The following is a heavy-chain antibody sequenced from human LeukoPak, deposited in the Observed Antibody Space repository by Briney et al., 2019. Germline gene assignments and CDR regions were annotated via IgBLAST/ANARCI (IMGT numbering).Heavy chain of an antibody. D-gene: IGHD2-15*01. CDR1: GYSFTSYW. V-gene: IGHV5-51*01. CDR3: ARYGGSSARFPDY. CDR2: IYAGDSDT. J-gene: IGHJ4*02. Sequence: ESLKISCKGSGYSFTSYWIGWVRQMPGEGLEWMGVIYAGDSDTRYSPSFQGQVTISADKSISTAYLQWSSLKASDTAMYYCARYGGSSARFPDYWGQGTLVTVSS.